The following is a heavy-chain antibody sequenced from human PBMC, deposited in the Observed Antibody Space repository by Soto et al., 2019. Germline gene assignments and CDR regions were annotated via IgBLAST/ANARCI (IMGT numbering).Heavy chain of an antibody. V-gene: IGHV1-2*02. D-gene: IGHD2-21*01. J-gene: IGHJ4*02. Sequence: QEHLVQSGSEVKNPGASVRISCKASGYTFIGYYLFWVRQAPGQGLEWMGWINPNSGDSGSAQRFQGRVSMTRDTSLTTAYMELSRLTFDDTALYYCARDGPMPYTCGPSGSWGQGTLVTVSS. CDR2: INPNSGDS. CDR3: ARDGPMPYTCGPSGS. CDR1: GYTFIGYY.